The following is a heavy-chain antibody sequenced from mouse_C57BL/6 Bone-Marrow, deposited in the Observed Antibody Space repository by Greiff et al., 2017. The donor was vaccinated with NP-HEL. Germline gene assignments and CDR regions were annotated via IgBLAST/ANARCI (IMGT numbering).Heavy chain of an antibody. CDR1: GFSLTSYG. J-gene: IGHJ4*01. CDR2: IWSDGRT. CDR3: ARHPTYYYGSSLYAMDY. V-gene: IGHV2-6-1*01. D-gene: IGHD1-1*01. Sequence: QVQLKESGPGLVAPSQSLSITCTVSGFSLTSYGVHWVRQPPGKGLEWLVVIWSDGRTTYNSALKSRLSISKDNSKSQVFLKMNSLQTDDTAMYYCARHPTYYYGSSLYAMDYWGQGTSVTVSS.